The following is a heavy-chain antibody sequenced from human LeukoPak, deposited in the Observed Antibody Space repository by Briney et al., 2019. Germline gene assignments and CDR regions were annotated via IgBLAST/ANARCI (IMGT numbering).Heavy chain of an antibody. CDR3: ASGADYYYYGMDV. D-gene: IGHD1-26*01. V-gene: IGHV1-69*13. CDR1: GGTFSSYA. Sequence: GASVKVSCKASGGTFSSYAISWVRQAPGQGLEWMGGIIPIFGTANYAQKFQGRVTITADESTSTAYMELSSLRSEDTAVYYCASGADYYYYGMDVWGQGTTVSVSS. CDR2: IIPIFGTA. J-gene: IGHJ6*02.